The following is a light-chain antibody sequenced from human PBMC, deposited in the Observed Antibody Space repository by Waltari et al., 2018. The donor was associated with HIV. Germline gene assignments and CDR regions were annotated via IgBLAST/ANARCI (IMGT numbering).Light chain of an antibody. CDR1: SSNGGSDDL. J-gene: IGLJ1*01. Sequence: QSALTPPASVSGSPGQSITISCTGTSSNGGSDDLVAWYQQHPGEAPKLIIYEVTKRPSGVSNRFSGSKSGNTASLTISGLQAEDEADYYCCSCPRSGIRYVFGTGTKVTVL. CDR3: CSCPRSGIRYV. V-gene: IGLV2-23*02. CDR2: EVT.